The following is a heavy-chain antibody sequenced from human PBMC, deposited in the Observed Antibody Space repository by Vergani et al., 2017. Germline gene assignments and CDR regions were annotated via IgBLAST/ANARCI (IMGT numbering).Heavy chain of an antibody. Sequence: EVQLVESGGGLVKPGGSLRLSCAASGFTFSSYSMNWVRQAPGKGLEWVASISSSSSYIYYADSVKGRFTISRDNAKNSLYLQMNSLRAEDTAVYYCARDSDYYDSSSYLRISGDAFDIWGQGTMVTVSS. CDR3: ARDSDYYDSSSYLRISGDAFDI. J-gene: IGHJ3*02. CDR1: GFTFSSYS. D-gene: IGHD3-22*01. CDR2: ISSSSSYI. V-gene: IGHV3-21*01.